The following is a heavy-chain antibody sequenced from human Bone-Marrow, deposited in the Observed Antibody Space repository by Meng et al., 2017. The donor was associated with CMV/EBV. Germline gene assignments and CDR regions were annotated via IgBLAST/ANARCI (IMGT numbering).Heavy chain of an antibody. CDR2: IRSKANSYAT. Sequence: GESLKISCAASGFTFSSYAMSWVRQASGKGLEWVGRIRSKANSYATAYAASVKGRFTISRDNAKNTLYLQMNSLRAEDTAVYYCAREYYDFWSGPLDYYYYGMDVWGQGTTVTVSS. V-gene: IGHV3-73*01. CDR3: AREYYDFWSGPLDYYYYGMDV. CDR1: GFTFSSYA. D-gene: IGHD3-3*01. J-gene: IGHJ6*02.